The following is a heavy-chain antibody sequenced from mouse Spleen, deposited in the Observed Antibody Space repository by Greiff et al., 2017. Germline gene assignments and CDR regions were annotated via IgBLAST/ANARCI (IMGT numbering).Heavy chain of an antibody. J-gene: IGHJ4*01. V-gene: IGHV2-5*01. CDR1: GFSLTSYG. Sequence: VQRVESGPGLVQPSQSLSITCTVSGFSLTSYGVHWVRQSPGKGLEWLGVIWRGGSTDYNAAFMSRLSITKDNSKSQVFFKMNSLQADDTAIYYCAKPLPLYYYAMDYWGQGTSVTVSS. CDR2: IWRGGST. D-gene: IGHD6-1*01. CDR3: AKPLPLYYYAMDY.